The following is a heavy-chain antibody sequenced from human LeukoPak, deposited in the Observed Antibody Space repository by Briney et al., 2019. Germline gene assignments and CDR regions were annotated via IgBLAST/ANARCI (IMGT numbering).Heavy chain of an antibody. CDR2: IDPSDSYT. Sequence: GEFLRISCKGSGYSFTSYWISWVRQMPGKGLEWMGRIDPSDSYTNYSPSFQGHVTISADKSISTAYLQWSSLKASDTAMYYCARLSVRGAVAGNWFDPWGQGTLVTVSS. V-gene: IGHV5-10-1*01. CDR1: GYSFTSYW. D-gene: IGHD6-19*01. J-gene: IGHJ5*02. CDR3: ARLSVRGAVAGNWFDP.